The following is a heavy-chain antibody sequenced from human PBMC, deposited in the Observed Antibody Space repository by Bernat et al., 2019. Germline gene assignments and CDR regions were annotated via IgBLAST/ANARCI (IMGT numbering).Heavy chain of an antibody. V-gene: IGHV3-23*01. Sequence: EVQLLESGRGLVQPGGSLRLSCVASGFTFSNYAMSCVRQAPGKGLEWVSAISGSGGTTHSADSVKGRFTISRDNSKNTLYLQMNSLRADDTAIYYCAKGYGSGSYYTVDYWGQGTLVTVSS. CDR2: ISGSGGTT. CDR1: GFTFSNYA. J-gene: IGHJ4*02. CDR3: AKGYGSGSYYTVDY. D-gene: IGHD3-10*01.